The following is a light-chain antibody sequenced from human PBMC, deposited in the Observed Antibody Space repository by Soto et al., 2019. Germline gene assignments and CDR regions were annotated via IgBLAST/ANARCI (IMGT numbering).Light chain of an antibody. J-gene: IGKJ1*01. CDR3: QQYGGSSWT. CDR2: GAS. CDR1: QSVSSSY. Sequence: EIVLTQSPGTLSLSPGERATLSCRASQSVSSSYLAWYQQKPGQAPRLLIYGASSRATGIPDTFSGSGSGTDFTLTISRLEPDDFAVYYCQQYGGSSWTFGQGTKVDIX. V-gene: IGKV3-20*01.